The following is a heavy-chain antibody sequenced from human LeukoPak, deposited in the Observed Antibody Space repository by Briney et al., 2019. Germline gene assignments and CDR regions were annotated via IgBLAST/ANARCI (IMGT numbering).Heavy chain of an antibody. CDR1: GFTLSNYS. J-gene: IGHJ4*02. CDR2: ISSSTSYI. Sequence: GGALRLSCVASGFTLSNYSINWVRQAPGKGLQWVSSISSSTSYIYYADSVKGRFTISRDNAKNSLYLQMNSLRAEDTAVYYCARMTAAGDYWGQGTLVTVSS. V-gene: IGHV3-21*01. D-gene: IGHD6-13*01. CDR3: ARMTAAGDY.